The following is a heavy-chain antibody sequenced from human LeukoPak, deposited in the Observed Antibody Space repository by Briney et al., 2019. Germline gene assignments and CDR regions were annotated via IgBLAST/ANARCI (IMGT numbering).Heavy chain of an antibody. J-gene: IGHJ4*02. CDR2: IYYSGST. D-gene: IGHD6-6*01. Sequence: PSETLSLTCTVSGGSISSSSYYWGWIRQPPGKGLEWIGSIYYSGSTYYNPSLKSRVTISVDTSKNQFSLKLSSVTAADTAVYYCARHQYSSSSVDYWGQGTLVTVSS. V-gene: IGHV4-39*01. CDR1: GGSISSSSYY. CDR3: ARHQYSSSSVDY.